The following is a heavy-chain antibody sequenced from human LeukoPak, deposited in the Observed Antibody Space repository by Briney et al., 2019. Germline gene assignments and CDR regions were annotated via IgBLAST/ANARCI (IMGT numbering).Heavy chain of an antibody. CDR3: ARDRRGSYYTFDV. V-gene: IGHV4-59*01. J-gene: IGHJ3*01. CDR2: VSRTGAT. CDR1: GASINGYF. Sequence: SETLSLTCSVSGASINGYFWNWVRQTPERGLEWIGYVSRTGATTSNPTLKSRVSITIDTSKRQISLSMTSVTAADSALYYCARDRRGSYYTFDVWGPGTIVSVS. D-gene: IGHD1-26*01.